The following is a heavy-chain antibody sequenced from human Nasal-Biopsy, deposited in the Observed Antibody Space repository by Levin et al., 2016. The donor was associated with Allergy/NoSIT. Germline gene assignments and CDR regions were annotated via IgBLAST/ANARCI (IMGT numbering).Heavy chain of an antibody. J-gene: IGHJ5*02. CDR1: GFSFSDSS. CDR2: INRVSAI. Sequence: GGSLRLSCAASGFSFSDSSMHWVRQAPGKGLEWVSFINRVSAIYYADSVKGRFIISSDSSKNILYLQMSSLRAEDTAIYYCAKDPGRWFGELLEGYNWFDPWGQGTLVTVSS. CDR3: AKDPGRWFGELLEGYNWFDP. D-gene: IGHD3-10*01. V-gene: IGHV3-48*01.